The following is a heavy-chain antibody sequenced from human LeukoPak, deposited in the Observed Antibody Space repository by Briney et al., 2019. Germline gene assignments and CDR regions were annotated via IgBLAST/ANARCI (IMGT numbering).Heavy chain of an antibody. J-gene: IGHJ4*02. Sequence: SETLSLTCTVSGGSISSSSYYWGWIRQPPGKGLEWIGSIYYSGSTYYNPSLKSRVTISVDTSKNQFSLKLSSVTAADTAVYYCARHSRAWWDRGAVDYWGQGTLDTVSS. CDR1: GGSISSSSYY. V-gene: IGHV4-39*01. CDR3: ARHSRAWWDRGAVDY. CDR2: IYYSGST. D-gene: IGHD2-15*01.